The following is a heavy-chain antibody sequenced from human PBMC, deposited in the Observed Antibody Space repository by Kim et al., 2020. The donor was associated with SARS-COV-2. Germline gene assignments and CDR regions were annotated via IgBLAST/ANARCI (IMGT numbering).Heavy chain of an antibody. CDR3: ARRAYYGSGSYYNLDYGMDV. CDR2: ISAYNGNT. V-gene: IGHV1-18*01. J-gene: IGHJ6*02. D-gene: IGHD3-10*01. Sequence: ASVKVSCKASGYTFTNYGISWVRQAPGQGLEWMGWISAYNGNTNYAQKVQGRVTMTTDTSTSTAYMELRSLRSDDTAVYYCARRAYYGSGSYYNLDYGMDVWGQGTTVTVSS. CDR1: GYTFTNYG.